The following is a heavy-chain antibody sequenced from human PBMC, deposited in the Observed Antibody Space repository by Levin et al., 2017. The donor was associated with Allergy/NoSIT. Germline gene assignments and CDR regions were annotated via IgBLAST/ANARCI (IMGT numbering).Heavy chain of an antibody. J-gene: IGHJ4*02. Sequence: SGPTLVKPTQTLTLTCTFSGFSLSTSGMCVSWIRQPPGKALEWLALFDWDDDKYYSTSLKTRLTISKDTSKNQVVLTMTNMDPVDTATYYCARMEGDSSGWAYFDYWGQGTLVTVSS. D-gene: IGHD6-19*01. CDR1: GFSLSTSGMC. CDR2: FDWDDDK. CDR3: ARMEGDSSGWAYFDY. V-gene: IGHV2-70*01.